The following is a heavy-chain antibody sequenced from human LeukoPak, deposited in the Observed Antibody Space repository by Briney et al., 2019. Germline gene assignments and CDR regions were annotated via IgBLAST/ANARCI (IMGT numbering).Heavy chain of an antibody. CDR2: IYTSGST. V-gene: IGHV4-4*07. D-gene: IGHD3-22*01. Sequence: PSETLSLTCTVSGGSISSYYWSWIRQPAGKGLEWIGRIYTSGSTNYNPSLKSRVTMSVDTSKNQFSLKLSSVTAADTAVYYCARDLWNYYDSLDAFDIWGQGTMVTVSS. CDR1: GGSISSYY. J-gene: IGHJ3*02. CDR3: ARDLWNYYDSLDAFDI.